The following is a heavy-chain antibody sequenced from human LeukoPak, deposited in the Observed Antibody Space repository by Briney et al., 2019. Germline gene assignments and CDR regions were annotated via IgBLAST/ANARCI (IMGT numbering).Heavy chain of an antibody. J-gene: IGHJ4*02. Sequence: TGGSLRLSCAASGFTVSSNYMSWVRQAPGKGLEWVSVIYSGGSTYYADSMKGRFTISRDNSKNTLYLQMNSLRAEDTAVYYCQLVGPPNFDYWGQGTLVTVSS. CDR2: IYSGGST. V-gene: IGHV3-53*01. CDR1: GFTVSSNY. D-gene: IGHD6-13*01. CDR3: QLVGPPNFDY.